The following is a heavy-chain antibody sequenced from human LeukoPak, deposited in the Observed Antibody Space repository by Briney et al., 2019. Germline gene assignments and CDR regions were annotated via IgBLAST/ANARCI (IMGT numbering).Heavy chain of an antibody. J-gene: IGHJ6*02. D-gene: IGHD2-21*01. CDR1: GFTFSSYA. V-gene: IGHV3-23*01. CDR3: ARLRYYAVDV. Sequence: GGSLRLSCAASGFTFSSYAMSWVRQAPGKGLEWVSAISGSGGSTYYADSAKGRFTISRDNSKNTLYLQMNSLRAEDTAVYFCARLRYYAVDVWGQGTTVIVSS. CDR2: ISGSGGST.